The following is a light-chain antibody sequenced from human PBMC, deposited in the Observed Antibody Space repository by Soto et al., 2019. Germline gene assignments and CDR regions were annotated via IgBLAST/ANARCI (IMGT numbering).Light chain of an antibody. CDR2: GAS. V-gene: IGKV3-20*01. Sequence: EIVLTQSPGTLSVSPGERPALSCRASQSVSGSYVAWYQQKPGQAPRLLIYGASNRATGIPDRFSGSGSGTDFTLTITRLEPEDVAVYSCQQYARSPFTFGPGTKVEIK. J-gene: IGKJ3*01. CDR1: QSVSGSY. CDR3: QQYARSPFT.